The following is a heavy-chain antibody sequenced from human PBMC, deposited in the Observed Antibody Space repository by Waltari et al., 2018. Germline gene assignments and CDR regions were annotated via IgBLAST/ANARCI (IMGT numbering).Heavy chain of an antibody. CDR1: GGSLSSHA. Sequence: QVQLVQSGAEVRKPGSSVKISCKASGGSLSSHAFSWVRLAPGQGLEWRGGSVVRCGLAKYPQKFQGRVRITADDSTATVNMELTGLTSEDTAVYFCARRSGQCSIGNCYYFDYWGQGTQVTVSS. J-gene: IGHJ4*02. CDR2: SVVRCGLA. CDR3: ARRSGQCSIGNCYYFDY. D-gene: IGHD2-2*03. V-gene: IGHV1-69*13.